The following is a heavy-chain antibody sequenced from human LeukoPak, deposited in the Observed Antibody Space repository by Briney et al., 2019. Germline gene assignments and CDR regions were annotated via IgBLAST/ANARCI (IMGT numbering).Heavy chain of an antibody. D-gene: IGHD3-22*01. J-gene: IGHJ3*02. Sequence: SVKVSCKASGGTFSSYAITWVRQAPGQGLEWMGRIIPIFGTANYARKFQGRVTITTDESTNTAYMELSSLRSEDTAVYYCARGTMRVVVNDAFDIWGQGTMVTVSS. V-gene: IGHV1-69*05. CDR1: GGTFSSYA. CDR3: ARGTMRVVVNDAFDI. CDR2: IIPIFGTA.